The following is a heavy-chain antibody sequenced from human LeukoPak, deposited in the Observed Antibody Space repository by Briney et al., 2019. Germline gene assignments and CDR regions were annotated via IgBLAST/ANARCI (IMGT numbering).Heavy chain of an antibody. J-gene: IGHJ6*02. CDR1: GGSISSSNW. CDR3: ARAGYYYGSGRADYYYGMDV. Sequence: SGTLSLTCAVSGGSISSSNWWSWVRQPPGKGLEWIGEIYHSGSTNYNPSLKSRVTISVDKSKNQFSLKLSSVTAADTAVYYCARAGYYYGSGRADYYYGMDVWGQGTTVTVSS. CDR2: IYHSGST. V-gene: IGHV4-4*02. D-gene: IGHD3-10*01.